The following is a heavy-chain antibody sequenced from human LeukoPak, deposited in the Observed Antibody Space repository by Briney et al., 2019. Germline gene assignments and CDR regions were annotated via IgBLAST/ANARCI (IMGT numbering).Heavy chain of an antibody. V-gene: IGHV3-23*01. CDR2: ISGSGGST. D-gene: IGHD1-26*01. CDR3: AKGVSSGSYYPFDY. CDR1: GLTLATKP. Sequence: GGPLSLPVAAPGLTLATKPRGGVAQAQGKGRGWVSPISGSGGSTYYADSVKGRFTISRDNSKNTLYLQMNSLRAEDTAVYYCAKGVSSGSYYPFDYWGQGTLVTVSS. J-gene: IGHJ4*02.